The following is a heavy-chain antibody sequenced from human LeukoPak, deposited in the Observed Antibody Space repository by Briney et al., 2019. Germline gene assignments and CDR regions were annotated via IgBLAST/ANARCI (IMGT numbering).Heavy chain of an antibody. CDR1: GFTFSSIA. J-gene: IGHJ4*02. CDR3: VKGKYFVDY. Sequence: GGSLRLSCVASGFTFSSIAMNWVCQAPGKGLEWVSTTASSGDTYADSVKGRFTISRDNSKDTLYLQMSSLRVEDTAVYYCVKGKYFVDYWGQGTLVTVSS. D-gene: IGHD3-10*01. CDR2: TASSGDT. V-gene: IGHV3-23*01.